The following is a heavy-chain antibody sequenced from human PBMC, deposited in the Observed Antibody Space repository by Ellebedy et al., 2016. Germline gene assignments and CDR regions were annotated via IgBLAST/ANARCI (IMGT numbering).Heavy chain of an antibody. CDR2: IKQDGSEK. J-gene: IGHJ6*02. Sequence: GESLKISCAASGFAFSSYWMSWVRQAPGKGLEWVANIKQDGSEKYYVDPVKGRFTISRDNAKNSLYLQMNSLRAEDTAVYYCARASQDIVVVPAAPSMDVWGQGTTVTVSS. CDR1: GFAFSSYW. CDR3: ARASQDIVVVPAAPSMDV. V-gene: IGHV3-7*03. D-gene: IGHD2-2*01.